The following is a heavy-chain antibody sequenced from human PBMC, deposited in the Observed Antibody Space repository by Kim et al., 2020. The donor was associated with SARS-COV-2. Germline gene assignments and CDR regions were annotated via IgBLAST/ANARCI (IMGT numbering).Heavy chain of an antibody. V-gene: IGHV3-23*01. J-gene: IGHJ4*02. CDR3: AKDKGGSFIPGSFDY. CDR1: GFTFSSYA. Sequence: GGSLRLSCAASGFTFSSYAMSWVRQAPGKGLEWVSAISGSGGSTYYADSVKGRFTISRDNSKNTLYLQMNSLRAEDTPVYYCAKDKGGSFIPGSFDYWGQGTLVTVSS. CDR2: ISGSGGST. D-gene: IGHD1-26*01.